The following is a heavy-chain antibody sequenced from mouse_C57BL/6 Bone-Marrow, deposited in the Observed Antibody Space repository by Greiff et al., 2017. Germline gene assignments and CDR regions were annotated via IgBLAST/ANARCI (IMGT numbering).Heavy chain of an antibody. CDR1: GFTFSDYY. D-gene: IGHD2-1*01. V-gene: IGHV5-16*01. CDR2: INHDGSST. Sequence: DVQLVESEGGLVQPGSSMKLSCTASGFTFSDYYMAWVRQVPEKGLEWVANINHDGSSTYYLDSLKSRFIISRDNAKNILYLQMSSLKSEDTATYYCARDRGGNYSYYFDYWGQGTTLTVSS. CDR3: ARDRGGNYSYYFDY. J-gene: IGHJ2*01.